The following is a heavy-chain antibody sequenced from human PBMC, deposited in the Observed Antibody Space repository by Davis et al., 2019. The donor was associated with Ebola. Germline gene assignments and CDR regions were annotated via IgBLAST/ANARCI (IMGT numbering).Heavy chain of an antibody. CDR2: VYNSGNT. D-gene: IGHD5-12*01. J-gene: IGHJ5*02. CDR1: GGSISSYY. Sequence: PSETLSLTCTVSGGSISSYYWSWIRQPPGMGLEWIGYVYNSGNTNYNPSLKSRVTMSVDTSKNQVSLKLSSVTVADTAVYYCARGGYSDWFDPWGQGTLVTVSS. CDR3: ARGGYSDWFDP. V-gene: IGHV4-59*01.